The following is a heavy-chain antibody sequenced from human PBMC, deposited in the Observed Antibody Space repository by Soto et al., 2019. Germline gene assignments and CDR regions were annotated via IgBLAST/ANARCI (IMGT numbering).Heavy chain of an antibody. CDR1: GGSFRGYY. CDR2: INHSGST. D-gene: IGHD2-15*01. V-gene: IGHV4-34*01. CDR3: ARGLGYCSGGSCYSGGSHFDY. Sequence: PSETLSLTCAVYGGSFRGYYWSWIRQPPGKGLEWIGEINHSGSTNYNPSLKSRVTISVDTSKNQFSLKLSSVTAADTAVYYCARGLGYCSGGSCYSGGSHFDYWGQGTLVTVSS. J-gene: IGHJ4*02.